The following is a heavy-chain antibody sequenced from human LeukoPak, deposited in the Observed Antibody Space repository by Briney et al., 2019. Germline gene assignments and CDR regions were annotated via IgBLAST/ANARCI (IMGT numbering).Heavy chain of an antibody. CDR1: GFILSNYG. CDR3: AKGGYYDVWSAYDY. D-gene: IGHD3-3*01. J-gene: IGHJ4*02. V-gene: IGHV3-30*02. Sequence: GGSLRLSCAVSGFILSNYGMHWVRQAPGKGLEWVAFIRYDGNGKYYGDSVEGRFTISRDSSKNTLSLQMNSLRAEDTAVYYCAKGGYYDVWSAYDYWGQGTLVTVSS. CDR2: IRYDGNGK.